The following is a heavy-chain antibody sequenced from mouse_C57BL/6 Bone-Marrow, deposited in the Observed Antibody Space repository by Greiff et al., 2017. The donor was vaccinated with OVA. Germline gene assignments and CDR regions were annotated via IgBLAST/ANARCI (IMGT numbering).Heavy chain of an antibody. CDR1: EYEFPSHD. D-gene: IGHD1-1*01. Sequence: VQLQQSGGGLVQPGESLELSCESNEYEFPSHDMSWVRKTPEKRLELVATINSDGGSTYYPDTMERRFIISRDNTKKTLYLQMSSLRSEDTALYYCARHPVYDSSYDFDVWGTGTTVTVSS. CDR2: INSDGGST. J-gene: IGHJ1*03. CDR3: ARHPVYDSSYDFDV. V-gene: IGHV5-2*01.